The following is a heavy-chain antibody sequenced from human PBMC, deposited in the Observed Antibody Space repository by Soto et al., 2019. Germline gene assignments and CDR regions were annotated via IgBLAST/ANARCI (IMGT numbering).Heavy chain of an antibody. D-gene: IGHD2-2*01. CDR2: ISSSSSYI. V-gene: IGHV3-21*01. J-gene: IGHJ6*03. CDR1: GFTFSSYS. CDR3: ARDSIVVVPAAMSTDYYYYYMDV. Sequence: PGGSLRLSCAASGFTFSSYSMNWVRQAPGKGLEWVSSISSSSSYIYYADSVKGRFTISRDNAKNSLYLQMNSLRAEDTAVYYCARDSIVVVPAAMSTDYYYYYMDVWGKGTTVTVS.